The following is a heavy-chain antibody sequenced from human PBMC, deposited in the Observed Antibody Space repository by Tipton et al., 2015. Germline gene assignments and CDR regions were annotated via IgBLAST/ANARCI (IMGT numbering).Heavy chain of an antibody. Sequence: TLSLTCTVSGDSIRSHYWSWVRQSAGKGLEWIGRIDRSGGFHYNPYLMSRVTMSMDPSKNDFSLKMTSVTAADTAVYYCARTRGASDSSGLAGFWGQGTLVTVSS. D-gene: IGHD3-22*01. CDR2: IDRSGGF. CDR1: GDSIRSHY. V-gene: IGHV4-4*07. J-gene: IGHJ4*02. CDR3: ARTRGASDSSGLAGF.